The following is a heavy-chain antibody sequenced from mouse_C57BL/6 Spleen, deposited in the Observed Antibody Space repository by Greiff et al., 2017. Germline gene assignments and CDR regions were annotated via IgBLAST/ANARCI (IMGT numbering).Heavy chain of an antibody. CDR1: GFTFSSYA. V-gene: IGHV5-4*01. D-gene: IGHD1-1*01. CDR3: ARDDITTVVATDWYFDV. J-gene: IGHJ1*03. CDR2: ISDGGSYT. Sequence: EVMLVESGGGLVKPGGSLKLSCAASGFTFSSYAMSWVRQTPEKRLEWVATISDGGSYTYYPDNVKGRFTISRDNAKNNLYLQMSHLKSEDTAMYYCARDDITTVVATDWYFDVWGTGTTVTGSS.